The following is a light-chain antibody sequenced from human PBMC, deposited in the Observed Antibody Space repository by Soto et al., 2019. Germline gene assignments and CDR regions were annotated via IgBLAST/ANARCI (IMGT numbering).Light chain of an antibody. Sequence: DIQMTQSPSTLSASVGDRVTITCRASQSISSWLAWYQQKPGKAPKLLIYKASSLESGVPSRFSGSGSGTEFTLTISSLQPYDFATYYCQQYNSDSPTLGQGTKVDIK. CDR2: KAS. J-gene: IGKJ1*01. CDR1: QSISSW. V-gene: IGKV1-5*03. CDR3: QQYNSDSPT.